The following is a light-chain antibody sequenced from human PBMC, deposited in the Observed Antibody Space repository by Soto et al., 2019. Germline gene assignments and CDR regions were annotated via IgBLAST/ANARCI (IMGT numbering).Light chain of an antibody. Sequence: MMMTHSPATLSVSPCEGVALSCRTSHSVNSHVAWYQQKPGQAPRLLLYGASTGATGIPVRFSGSGFGTEFTLTISSLQSEDFAVYYCQQYKNWPLFGQGTRLEIK. V-gene: IGKV3-15*01. CDR2: GAS. J-gene: IGKJ5*01. CDR3: QQYKNWPL. CDR1: HSVNSH.